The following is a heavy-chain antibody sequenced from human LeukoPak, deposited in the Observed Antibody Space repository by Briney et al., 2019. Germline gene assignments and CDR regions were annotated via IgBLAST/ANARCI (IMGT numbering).Heavy chain of an antibody. Sequence: SETLSLTCTVSGGSISSSPYYWGWIRQPPGKGLEWIGSIYYSGTTHYSPSLESRVTISVDTSKNQFSLRLTSVTAADTAVYYCARQTGSGLFILPGGQGTLVTVSS. D-gene: IGHD3/OR15-3a*01. V-gene: IGHV4-39*01. J-gene: IGHJ4*02. CDR1: GGSISSSPYY. CDR2: IYYSGTT. CDR3: ARQTGSGLFILP.